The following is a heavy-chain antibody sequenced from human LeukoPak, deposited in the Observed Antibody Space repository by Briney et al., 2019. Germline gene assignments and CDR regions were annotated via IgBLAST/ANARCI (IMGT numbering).Heavy chain of an antibody. CDR1: GFTFSSYG. J-gene: IGHJ4*02. CDR2: IRYDGSNK. D-gene: IGHD2-2*01. Sequence: GGSLRLSCAASGFTFSSYGMHWVRQAPGKGLEWVAFIRYDGSNKYYADSVKGRFTISRDNSRNTLYLQMNSLRAEDTAVYYCAKGFIVVVPAAFDYWGQGTLVTVSS. CDR3: AKGFIVVVPAAFDY. V-gene: IGHV3-30*02.